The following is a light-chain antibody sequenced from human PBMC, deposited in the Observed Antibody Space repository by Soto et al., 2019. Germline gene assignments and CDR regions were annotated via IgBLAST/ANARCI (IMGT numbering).Light chain of an antibody. CDR1: SSNLGDNT. Sequence: QSVLTQPPSASGTPGQRVTISCSTSSSNLGDNTVNWYQHVPGTAPILLIYSYDQRPSGVPDRFSGSRSGTSASLAISGLQSEDEADYYCAAWDATLDGYVFGTGTKVTVL. V-gene: IGLV1-44*01. CDR3: AAWDATLDGYV. J-gene: IGLJ1*01. CDR2: SYD.